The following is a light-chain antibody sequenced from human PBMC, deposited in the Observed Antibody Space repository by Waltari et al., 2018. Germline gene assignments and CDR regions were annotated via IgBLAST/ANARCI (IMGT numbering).Light chain of an antibody. J-gene: IGKJ4*01. CDR2: AAS. CDR1: EDIRND. CDR3: LQDYIFPLT. V-gene: IGKV1-6*01. Sequence: AIQMTQSPSSLSASVGDRVTITCRASEDIRNDLGWYQQKPGEAHRLLIFAASTLQSGVPSRFSGSGSGTDFTLTISSVQPEDFATYFCLQDYIFPLTFGGGTTVEI.